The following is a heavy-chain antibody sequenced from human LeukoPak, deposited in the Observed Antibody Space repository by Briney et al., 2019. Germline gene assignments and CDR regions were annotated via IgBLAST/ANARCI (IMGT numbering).Heavy chain of an antibody. V-gene: IGHV3-21*01. Sequence: PGGSLRLSCAASGFTFSSYSMNWVRQAPGKGLEWVSSISSSSSYIYYADPVKGRFTISRDNAKNSLYLQMNSLRAEDTAVYYCARDDLLEGRGFDYWAREPWSPSPQ. CDR1: GFTFSSYS. CDR3: ARDDLLEGRGFDY. J-gene: IGHJ4*02. CDR2: ISSSSSYI.